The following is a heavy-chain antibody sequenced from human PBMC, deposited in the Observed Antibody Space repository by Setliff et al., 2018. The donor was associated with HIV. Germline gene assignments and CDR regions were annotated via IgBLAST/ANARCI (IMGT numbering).Heavy chain of an antibody. Sequence: SETLSLTCSVSGGSIGGYSWGWIRQSPGKGLEWIGWIGYIYKGGSTYYNPSLKSRVTMSEDTSKNQFSLKLRSVTAVDTAVYYCARSALWFGEADWYFDLWGRGTLVTVSS. CDR3: ARSALWFGEADWYFDL. D-gene: IGHD3-10*01. CDR1: GGSIGGYS. J-gene: IGHJ2*01. CDR2: IGWIGYIYKGGST. V-gene: IGHV4-4*09.